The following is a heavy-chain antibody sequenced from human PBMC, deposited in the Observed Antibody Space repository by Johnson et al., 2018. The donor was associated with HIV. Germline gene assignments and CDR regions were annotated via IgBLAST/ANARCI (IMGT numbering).Heavy chain of an antibody. Sequence: VQLVESGGGVVRPGGSLRLSCVASGFTFEDYGMTWVRQAPGKGLEWVSGINWNGGSTAYADSVKGRFTISRDNAKNSLYLQMNSLGVEDTALYYCARGWLGLDAFDIWGQGTMVTVSS. J-gene: IGHJ3*02. CDR2: INWNGGST. D-gene: IGHD6-19*01. V-gene: IGHV3-20*04. CDR1: GFTFEDYG. CDR3: ARGWLGLDAFDI.